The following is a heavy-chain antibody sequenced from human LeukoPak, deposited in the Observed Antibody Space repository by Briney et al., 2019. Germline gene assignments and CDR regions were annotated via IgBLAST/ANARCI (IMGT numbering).Heavy chain of an antibody. J-gene: IGHJ6*03. CDR1: GGSFSGYY. CDR2: INHSGST. V-gene: IGHV4-34*01. Sequence: PSETLSLTCAVYGGSFSGYYWSWIRQPPGKGLEWIGEINHSGSTNYNPSLKSRVTISVDTSKNQFSLKLSSVTAADTAVYYCARAVDTAMVKYYYYMDVWGKGTTVTVSS. D-gene: IGHD5-18*01. CDR3: ARAVDTAMVKYYYYMDV.